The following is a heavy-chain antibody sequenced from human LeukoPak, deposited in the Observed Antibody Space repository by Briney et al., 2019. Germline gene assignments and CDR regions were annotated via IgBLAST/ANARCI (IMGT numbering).Heavy chain of an antibody. CDR1: GFTFTSSA. CDR2: IVVGSGNT. D-gene: IGHD6-13*01. J-gene: IGHJ4*02. CDR3: AADRAAAGGFDY. V-gene: IGHV1-58*01. Sequence: ASVKVSCKVSGFTFTSSAVQWVRQARGQRLEWIGWIVVGSGNTNYAQKFQERVTITRDMSTSTAYMELSSLRSEDTAVYYCAADRAAAGGFDYWGQGTLVTVSS.